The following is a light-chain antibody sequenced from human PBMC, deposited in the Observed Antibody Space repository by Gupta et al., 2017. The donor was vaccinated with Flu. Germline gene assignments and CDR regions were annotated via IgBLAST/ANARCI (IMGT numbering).Light chain of an antibody. J-gene: IGLJ3*02. CDR3: SPYVTGDRLL. CDR2: EVS. V-gene: IGLV2-8*01. Sequence: QSALTQPPSASGSPGQSVTIACTGTSSDVGAYNYVSWYQQYPGKVPKLLIYEVSKRPSGVPGRCAGTKSGTTAFITASGLEADDDAYFYCSPYVTGDRLLFGGGTKLTVL. CDR1: SSDVGAYNY.